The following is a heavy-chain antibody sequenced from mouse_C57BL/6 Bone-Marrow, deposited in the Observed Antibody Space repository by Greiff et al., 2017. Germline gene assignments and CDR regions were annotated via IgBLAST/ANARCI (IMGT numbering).Heavy chain of an antibody. CDR2: ISDGGSYT. D-gene: IGHD1-1*01. V-gene: IGHV5-4*03. CDR1: GFTFSSYA. J-gene: IGHJ2*01. Sequence: DVMLVESGGGLVKPGGSLKLSCAASGFTFSSYAMSWVRQTPEKRLEWVATISDGGSYTYYPDNVKGRFTISRDNAKNNLYLQMSHLKSEDTAMYYCARPLYYGSRGDYWGQGTTLTVSS. CDR3: ARPLYYGSRGDY.